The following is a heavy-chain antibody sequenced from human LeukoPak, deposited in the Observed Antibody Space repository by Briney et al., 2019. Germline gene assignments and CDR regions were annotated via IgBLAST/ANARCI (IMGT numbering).Heavy chain of an antibody. Sequence: PSETLSLTCAVYGGSFSGYYWSWIRQPPGKGLEWIGEINHSGSTNYNPSLKSRVTISVDTSKNQFSLKLSSVTAADTAVYYCARTTYDFWSGYYIPPDYWGQGTLVTVSS. CDR2: INHSGST. V-gene: IGHV4-34*01. CDR1: GGSFSGYY. D-gene: IGHD3-3*01. J-gene: IGHJ4*02. CDR3: ARTTYDFWSGYYIPPDY.